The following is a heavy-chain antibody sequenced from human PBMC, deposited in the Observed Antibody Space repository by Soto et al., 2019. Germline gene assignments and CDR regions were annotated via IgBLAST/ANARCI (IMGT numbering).Heavy chain of an antibody. V-gene: IGHV4-31*03. Sequence: QVQLQESGPGLVKPSQTLSLTCTVSGGSISSGGYYWSWIRQHPGKGLEWIGYIYYSGSTYYNPSLRRRVTISVDTSKNQFSLKLSSVTAADTAVYYCAREGGGGDVRYFDWLLPEAFAWFDPWGQGTLVTVSS. CDR1: GGSISSGGYY. J-gene: IGHJ5*02. D-gene: IGHD3-9*01. CDR3: AREGGGGDVRYFDWLLPEAFAWFDP. CDR2: IYYSGST.